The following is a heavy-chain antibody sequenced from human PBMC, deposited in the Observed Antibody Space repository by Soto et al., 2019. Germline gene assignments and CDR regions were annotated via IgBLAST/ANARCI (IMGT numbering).Heavy chain of an antibody. CDR1: GFTFSSYS. Sequence: GGSLRLSCAASGFTFSSYSMNWVRQAPGKGLEWVSSISSSSSYIYYADSVKGRFTISRDNSKNTLYLQMNSLRAEDTAVYYCAKDGTSYYDILTRTHYYYYGMDVWAQGTKVTAP. CDR3: AKDGTSYYDILTRTHYYYYGMDV. V-gene: IGHV3-21*04. D-gene: IGHD3-9*01. J-gene: IGHJ6*02. CDR2: ISSSSSYI.